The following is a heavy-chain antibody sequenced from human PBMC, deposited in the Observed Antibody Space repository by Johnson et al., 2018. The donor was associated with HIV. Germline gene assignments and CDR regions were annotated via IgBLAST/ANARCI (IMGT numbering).Heavy chain of an antibody. J-gene: IGHJ3*02. CDR1: GFTFSGYW. CDR3: AREGAADNAFDI. D-gene: IGHD3-16*01. Sequence: VQLVEFGGGLVQPGGSLRLSCAASGFTFSGYWVYWVRQAPGKGLVWVSRINPDGSSTDYADSVKGRFTISRDNAKNTLYLQMNSLRAEDTAVYYCAREGAADNAFDIWGQGTMVTVSS. CDR2: INPDGSST. V-gene: IGHV3-74*01.